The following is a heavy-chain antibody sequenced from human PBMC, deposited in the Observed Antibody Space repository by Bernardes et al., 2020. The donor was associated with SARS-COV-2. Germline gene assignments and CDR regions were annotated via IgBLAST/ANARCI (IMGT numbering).Heavy chain of an antibody. CDR3: ARDPGRSGWFGELSYSYYYYGMDV. Sequence: ASVKVSCKASGYTFTSYYMHWVRQAPGQGLEWMGIINPSGGSTSYAQKFQGRVTMTRDTSTSTVYMELSSLRSEDTAVYYCARDPGRSGWFGELSYSYYYYGMDVWGQGTTVTVSS. D-gene: IGHD3-10*01. J-gene: IGHJ6*02. CDR1: GYTFTSYY. V-gene: IGHV1-46*01. CDR2: INPSGGST.